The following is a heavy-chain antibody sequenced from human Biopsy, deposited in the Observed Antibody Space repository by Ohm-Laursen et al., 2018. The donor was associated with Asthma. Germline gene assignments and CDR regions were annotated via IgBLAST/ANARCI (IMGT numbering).Heavy chain of an antibody. Sequence: RSLRLSCAASGSAVSRDHMFWARQAPGKGLEWVAVITFDGSTQHYGDSVKGRFTISRDNSKDMLFLQMNSLRAEDTAVYYCLRDTLGYYFDIWGQGTLVTVSS. D-gene: IGHD6-13*01. CDR3: LRDTLGYYFDI. V-gene: IGHV3-30-3*01. CDR2: ITFDGSTQ. J-gene: IGHJ4*02. CDR1: GSAVSRDH.